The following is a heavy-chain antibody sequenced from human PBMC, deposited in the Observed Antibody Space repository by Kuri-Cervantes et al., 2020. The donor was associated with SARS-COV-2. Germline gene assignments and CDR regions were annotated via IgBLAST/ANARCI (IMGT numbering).Heavy chain of an antibody. V-gene: IGHV3-11*04. J-gene: IGHJ6*03. CDR1: GFTFSDYY. CDR2: ISSSGSTI. Sequence: GGSLRLSCAASGFTFSDYYMSWIRQAPGKGLEWISYISSSGSTIYYADSVKGRFTISRDNAKNSLYLQMNSLRAEDTAVYYCARRVTFYYYMDVWGKGTTVTVSS. D-gene: IGHD2/OR15-2a*01. CDR3: ARRVTFYYYMDV.